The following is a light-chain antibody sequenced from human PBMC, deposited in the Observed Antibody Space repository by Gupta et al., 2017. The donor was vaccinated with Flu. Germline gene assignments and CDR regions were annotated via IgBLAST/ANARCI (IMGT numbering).Light chain of an antibody. CDR1: QSINKY. V-gene: IGKV1-39*01. Sequence: DIQLTQSPSSLSASVGDRVTITCRASQSINKYVNWYQHKPGKAPNLLFYSASSLLSGVPSRFSGSGSGTDFTLTISALQPEDCATYFCQQTYNTSWTFGQGTNVEI. CDR3: QQTYNTSWT. J-gene: IGKJ1*01. CDR2: SAS.